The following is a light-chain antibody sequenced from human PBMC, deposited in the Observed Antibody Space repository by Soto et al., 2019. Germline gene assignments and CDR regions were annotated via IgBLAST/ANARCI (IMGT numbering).Light chain of an antibody. Sequence: EIVLTQSPATLSLSPGERATLSCRASQSVSHYLAWYQQKPGQAPRLLIYAASNRATGIPARFSGSGSGTDFTLTISSLEPEDFAVYYCQQRSNFFGGGTKVEIK. CDR3: QQRSNF. J-gene: IGKJ4*01. CDR1: QSVSHY. V-gene: IGKV3-11*01. CDR2: AAS.